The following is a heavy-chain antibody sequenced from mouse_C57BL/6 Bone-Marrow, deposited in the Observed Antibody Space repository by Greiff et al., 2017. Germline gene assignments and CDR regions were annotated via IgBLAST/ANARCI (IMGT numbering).Heavy chain of an antibody. J-gene: IGHJ2*01. V-gene: IGHV1-9*01. CDR3: ARQPLYYYGSSFYCDY. CDR1: GYTFTGYW. CDR2: ILPGSGST. Sequence: VQLQQSGAELMKPGASVKLSCKATGYTFTGYWIEWVKQRPGHGLEWIGEILPGSGSTNYNEKFKGKAPFTADTSSNTAYMQLSSLTTDDSAIYYCARQPLYYYGSSFYCDYWGQGTTLTVSS. D-gene: IGHD1-1*01.